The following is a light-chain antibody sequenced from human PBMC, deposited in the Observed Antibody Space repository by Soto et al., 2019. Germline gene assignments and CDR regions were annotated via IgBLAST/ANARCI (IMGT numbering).Light chain of an antibody. V-gene: IGKV3-20*01. CDR2: GAS. CDR1: QSISSSS. CDR3: QQFGSSPQT. Sequence: EVVLTQSPGTLSLSPGERATLSCRASQSISSSSLAWYQQKPGQAPRLLIYGASSWATGIPDRFSGSWSGTDFTLTISRLEPEDFAVYYCQQFGSSPQTFGPGTKVEIK. J-gene: IGKJ1*01.